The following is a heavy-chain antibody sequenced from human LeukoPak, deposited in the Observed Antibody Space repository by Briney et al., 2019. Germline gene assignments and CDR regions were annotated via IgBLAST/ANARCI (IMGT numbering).Heavy chain of an antibody. CDR3: TRGESFGEPRNDY. Sequence: KPGESLKISCKASGYTFTTYWIGWVRQMPGKGLDWMGVVYPGGSVTRYSPSFQGQVTLSADKSISTAYLQWSSLKDSDTAIYYRTRGESFGEPRNDYWGQGTLVTVSS. V-gene: IGHV5-51*01. CDR1: GYTFTTYW. CDR2: VYPGGSVT. J-gene: IGHJ4*02. D-gene: IGHD3-10*01.